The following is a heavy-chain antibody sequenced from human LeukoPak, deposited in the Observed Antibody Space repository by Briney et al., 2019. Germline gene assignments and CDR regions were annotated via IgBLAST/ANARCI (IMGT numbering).Heavy chain of an antibody. Sequence: PGGSLRLTCAASGFTFGSYWMSWVRQSPVKGLEWVANINQDGSKKEFVDSVKGRFTISRDNAKNSLYLQMNSLRAEDTAVYYCARGQSPDYWGQGTLVTVSS. CDR3: ARGQSPDY. V-gene: IGHV3-7*01. CDR2: INQDGSKK. J-gene: IGHJ4*02. CDR1: GFTFGSYW.